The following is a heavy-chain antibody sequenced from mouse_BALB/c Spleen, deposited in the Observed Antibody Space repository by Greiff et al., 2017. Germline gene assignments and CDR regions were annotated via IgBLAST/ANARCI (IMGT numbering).Heavy chain of an antibody. J-gene: IGHJ3*01. CDR2: INPDSSTI. CDR3: ARRPYYGNYVSFAY. CDR1: GFDFSRYW. D-gene: IGHD2-10*01. V-gene: IGHV4-1*02. Sequence: EVQRVESGGGLVQPGGSLKLSCAASGFDFSRYWMSWVRQAPGKGLEWIGEINPDSSTINYTPSLKDKFIISRDNAKNTLYLQMSKVRSEDTALYYCARRPYYGNYVSFAYWGQGTLVTVSA.